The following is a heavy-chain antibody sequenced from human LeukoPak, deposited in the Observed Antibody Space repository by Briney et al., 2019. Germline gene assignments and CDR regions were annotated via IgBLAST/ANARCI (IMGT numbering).Heavy chain of an antibody. J-gene: IGHJ6*03. CDR1: GFTFSSYW. CDR2: IKQDGSEK. CDR3: ARDVADWNYPIYYYYMDV. V-gene: IGHV3-7*01. D-gene: IGHD1-7*01. Sequence: GGSLRLSCAASGFTFSSYWMSWVRQAPGKGLEWVANIKQDGSEKYYVDSVKGRFTIPRDNAKNSLYLQMNSLRAEDTAVYYCARDVADWNYPIYYYYMDVWGKGTTVTVSS.